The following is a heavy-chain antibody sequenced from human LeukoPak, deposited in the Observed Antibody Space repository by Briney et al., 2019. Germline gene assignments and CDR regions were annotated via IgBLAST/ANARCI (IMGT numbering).Heavy chain of an antibody. CDR1: GFTFSSYG. CDR3: AKDGRGVRTMAATYYYYYGMDV. CDR2: IRYDGSNK. Sequence: GGSLRLSCAASGFTFSSYGMHWVRQAPGKGLEWVAFIRYDGSNKYYADSVKGRFTISRDNSKITLYLQMNSLRAEDTAVYYCAKDGRGVRTMAATYYYYYGMDVWGQGTTVTVSS. J-gene: IGHJ6*02. D-gene: IGHD6-25*01. V-gene: IGHV3-30*02.